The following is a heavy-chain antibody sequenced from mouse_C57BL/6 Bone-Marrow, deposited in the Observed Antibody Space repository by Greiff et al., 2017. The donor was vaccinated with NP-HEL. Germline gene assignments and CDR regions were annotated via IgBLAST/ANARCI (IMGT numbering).Heavy chain of an antibody. CDR3: AIPYYGSSCGY. CDR1: GFTFSDYY. Sequence: EVKVVESGGGLVQPGGSLKLSCAASGFTFSDYYMYWVRQTPEKRLEWVAYISNGGGSTYYPDTVKGRFTISRDNAKNTLYLQMSRLKSEDTAMYYCAIPYYGSSCGYWGQGTTLTVSS. D-gene: IGHD1-1*01. J-gene: IGHJ2*01. V-gene: IGHV5-12*01. CDR2: ISNGGGST.